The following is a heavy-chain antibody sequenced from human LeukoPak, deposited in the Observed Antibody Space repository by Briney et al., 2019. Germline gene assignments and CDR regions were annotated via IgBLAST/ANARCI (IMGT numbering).Heavy chain of an antibody. CDR2: ISSGSTYI. D-gene: IGHD3-22*01. V-gene: IGHV3-21*01. Sequence: PGGSLRLSCAASGFSFNTYSMNWVRQAPGKGLEWVSYISSGSTYIYYADSVKGRFTISRDNGKNSLYLQMNSLRAEDTAVYYCARKSYYASSGYLGYFQHWGQGTLVTVSS. CDR3: ARKSYYASSGYLGYFQH. J-gene: IGHJ1*01. CDR1: GFSFNTYS.